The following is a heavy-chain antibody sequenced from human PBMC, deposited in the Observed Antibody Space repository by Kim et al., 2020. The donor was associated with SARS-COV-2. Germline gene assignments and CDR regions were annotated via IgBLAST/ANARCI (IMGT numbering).Heavy chain of an antibody. V-gene: IGHV3-30*02. Sequence: GSNKDYADSVKGRFTISRDNSKNTLYLQMNSLRAEDTAVYYCANTGWFDPWGQGTLVTVSS. CDR2: GSNK. J-gene: IGHJ5*02. CDR3: ANTGWFDP.